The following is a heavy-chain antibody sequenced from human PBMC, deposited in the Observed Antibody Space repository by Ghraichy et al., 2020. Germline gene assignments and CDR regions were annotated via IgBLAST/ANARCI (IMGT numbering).Heavy chain of an antibody. CDR2: ISRSSSTI. CDR1: GFTFNSYA. V-gene: IGHV3-48*02. D-gene: IGHD3-10*01. J-gene: IGHJ4*02. Sequence: GGSLRLSCAASGFTFNSYAMNWVRQAPGKGLEWLSYISRSSSTIYYADSVKGRFTISRDNAKNSLYLQMNSLRDEDTAVYYCVGWDCWGQGTLVTVSS. CDR3: VGWDC.